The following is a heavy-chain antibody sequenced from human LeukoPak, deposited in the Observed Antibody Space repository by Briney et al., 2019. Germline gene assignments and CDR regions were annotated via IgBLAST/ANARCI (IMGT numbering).Heavy chain of an antibody. CDR2: ISDSGSVI. J-gene: IGHJ4*02. CDR1: GFTFRDYY. V-gene: IGHV3-11*01. CDR3: ARTIAVAAMAPIDY. D-gene: IGHD6-19*01. Sequence: GGSLRLSCAASGFTFRDYYMTWIRQAPGKGLEWVSYISDSGSVIYFADSVKGRFTISRDNAKNSLYLQMNSLRAEDTAVYYCARTIAVAAMAPIDYWGQGTLVTVSS.